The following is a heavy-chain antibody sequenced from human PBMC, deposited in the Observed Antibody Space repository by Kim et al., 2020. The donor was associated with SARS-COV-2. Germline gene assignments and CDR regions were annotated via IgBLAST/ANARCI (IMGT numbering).Heavy chain of an antibody. D-gene: IGHD5-12*01. Sequence: SETLSLTCTVSGGSISSSCYYWGWIRQPPGKGLVWIGSIYYSGSTYHNPSLKSRVTISVDTSKNQFSLKLSSVTAADTAVYSCARGGRGWLQSVYFDYWGQGTLVTVSS. V-gene: IGHV4-39*07. CDR2: IYYSGST. CDR3: ARGGRGWLQSVYFDY. CDR1: GGSISSSCYY. J-gene: IGHJ4*02.